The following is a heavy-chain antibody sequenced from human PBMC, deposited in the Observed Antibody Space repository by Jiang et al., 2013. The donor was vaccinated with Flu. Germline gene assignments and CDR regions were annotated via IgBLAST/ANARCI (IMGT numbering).Heavy chain of an antibody. CDR2: INPNSGGT. V-gene: IGHV1-2*02. Sequence: GAEVKKPGASVKVSCKASGYTFTGYYMHWVRQAPGQGLEWMGWINPNSGGTNYAQKFQGRVTMTRDTSISTAYMELSRLRSDDTAVYYCARELTTYYDFWSGYYKGFDYWGQGTLVTVSS. J-gene: IGHJ4*02. CDR1: GYTFTGYY. CDR3: ARELTTYYDFWSGYYKGFDY. D-gene: IGHD3-3*01.